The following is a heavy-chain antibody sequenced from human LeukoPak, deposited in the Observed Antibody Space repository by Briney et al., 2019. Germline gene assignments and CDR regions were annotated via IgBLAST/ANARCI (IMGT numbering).Heavy chain of an antibody. CDR1: GFTFRNYV. CDR2: TSSDLNVK. J-gene: IGHJ6*02. Sequence: GGSLGLSCAASGFTFRNYVIHWVRQAPGKGLEWVAVTSSDLNVKLYADSVKGRFTISKDNAKNSLYLQMNSLRAEDTALYHCARNNGMDVRGQGTTVIVSS. CDR3: ARNNGMDV. V-gene: IGHV3-30-3*01.